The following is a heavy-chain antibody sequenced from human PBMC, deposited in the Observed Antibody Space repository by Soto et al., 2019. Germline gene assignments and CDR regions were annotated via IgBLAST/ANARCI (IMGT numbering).Heavy chain of an antibody. J-gene: IGHJ5*02. V-gene: IGHV4-30-4*01. Sequence: SETLSLTCTVSGGSISSGDYYWSWIRQPPGKGLEWIGYIYYSGSTYYNPSLKSRVTISVDTSKNQFSLKLSSVTAADTAVYYCARDKSITGTTGELRWFDPWGQGTLVTVSS. CDR2: IYYSGST. CDR3: ARDKSITGTTGELRWFDP. D-gene: IGHD1-7*01. CDR1: GGSISSGDYY.